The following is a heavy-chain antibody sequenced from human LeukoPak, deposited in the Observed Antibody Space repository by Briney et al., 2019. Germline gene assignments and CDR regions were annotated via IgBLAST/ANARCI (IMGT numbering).Heavy chain of an antibody. D-gene: IGHD6-19*01. Sequence: GGSLRLSCAASGFTFSSYALTWVRQAPGKGLEWVSGISGSGGTTYSADSVKGRFTISRDNSKNTLYLQMNSLRAEDTAIYYCARESGLGYDYWGQGTLVTVSS. CDR3: ARESGLGYDY. CDR1: GFTFSSYA. CDR2: ISGSGGTT. J-gene: IGHJ4*02. V-gene: IGHV3-23*01.